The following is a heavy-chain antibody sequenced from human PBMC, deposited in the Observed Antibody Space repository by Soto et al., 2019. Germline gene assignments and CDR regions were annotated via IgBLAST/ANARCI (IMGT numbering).Heavy chain of an antibody. V-gene: IGHV1-18*01. D-gene: IGHD2-2*01. CDR2: ISLYSDGT. Sequence: ASVKVSCKTSGYTFSNYGMTWVRQAPGQPLEWLGWISLYSDGTNYAQKFERRVSMTTDTSTTTAYMELRSLRSDDTAGYYCARVVPGAEAWFGPWGQGTLVTVSS. CDR1: GYTFSNYG. CDR3: ARVVPGAEAWFGP. J-gene: IGHJ5*02.